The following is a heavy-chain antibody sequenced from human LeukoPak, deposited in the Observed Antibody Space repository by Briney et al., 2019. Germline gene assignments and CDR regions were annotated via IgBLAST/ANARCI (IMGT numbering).Heavy chain of an antibody. Sequence: GGSLRLSCAASGFTFSSYAMQWVRQAPGKGLEWVAVISYDGRNKYYADSVKGRFTISRDNSKNTLYLQMNSLRAEDTAVYYCAREWLHCSGGSCFDYWGQGTLVTVSS. V-gene: IGHV3-30*04. D-gene: IGHD2-15*01. CDR3: AREWLHCSGGSCFDY. J-gene: IGHJ4*02. CDR1: GFTFSSYA. CDR2: ISYDGRNK.